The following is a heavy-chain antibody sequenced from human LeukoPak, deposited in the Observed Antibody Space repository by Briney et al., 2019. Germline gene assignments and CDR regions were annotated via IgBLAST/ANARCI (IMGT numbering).Heavy chain of an antibody. J-gene: IGHJ6*02. CDR2: ISYDGSNK. CDR3: AKAGGGYDLYYYYYYGMDV. D-gene: IGHD5-12*01. Sequence: GRSLRLSCAASGFTFSSYAMHWVRQAPGEGLEWVAVISYDGSNKYYADSVKGRFTISRDNSKNTLYLQMNSLRAEDTAVYYCAKAGGGYDLYYYYYYGMDVWGQGTTVTVSS. CDR1: GFTFSSYA. V-gene: IGHV3-30-3*01.